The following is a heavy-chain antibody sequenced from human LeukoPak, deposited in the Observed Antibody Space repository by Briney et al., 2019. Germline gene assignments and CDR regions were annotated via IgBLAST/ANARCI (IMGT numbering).Heavy chain of an antibody. Sequence: AGRSLRLSCAASGFTFSSYAVHWVRQAPGKGLEWVAVISYDGSNKYYADSVKGRFTISRDNSKNTLYLQMNSLRAEDTAVYYCAGGKRWLQLDYWGQGTLVTVSS. CDR1: GFTFSSYA. CDR2: ISYDGSNK. V-gene: IGHV3-30-3*01. D-gene: IGHD5-24*01. CDR3: AGGKRWLQLDY. J-gene: IGHJ4*02.